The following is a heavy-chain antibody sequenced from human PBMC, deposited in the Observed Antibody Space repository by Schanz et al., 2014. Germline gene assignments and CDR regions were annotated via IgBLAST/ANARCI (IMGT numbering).Heavy chain of an antibody. D-gene: IGHD3-22*01. CDR1: GITFSDYA. CDR3: AKSYDTSGYSGFDY. V-gene: IGHV3-23*01. CDR2: IASGGSHT. Sequence: EVQLLESGGALEQPGGSLRLSCAASGITFSDYAMSWVRQAPGKGLEWVSTIASGGSHTFYADSVTGRFTISGDNSKNTLYLQMNSLITEDTAVYFCAKSYDTSGYSGFDYWGQGTLVTVSS. J-gene: IGHJ4*02.